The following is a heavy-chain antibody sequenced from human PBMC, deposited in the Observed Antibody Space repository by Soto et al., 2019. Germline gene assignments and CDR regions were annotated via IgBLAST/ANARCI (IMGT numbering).Heavy chain of an antibody. J-gene: IGHJ5*02. CDR3: ARSIVVVPAASDNWFDP. Sequence: QVQLVQSGAEVKKPGSSVKVSCKASGGTFSSYTISWVRQAPGQGLEWMGRIIPILGIANYAQKFQGRVTITADKSTSTAYMELSSLSSEDTAVYYCARSIVVVPAASDNWFDPWGQGTLVTVSS. D-gene: IGHD2-2*01. V-gene: IGHV1-69*02. CDR1: GGTFSSYT. CDR2: IIPILGIA.